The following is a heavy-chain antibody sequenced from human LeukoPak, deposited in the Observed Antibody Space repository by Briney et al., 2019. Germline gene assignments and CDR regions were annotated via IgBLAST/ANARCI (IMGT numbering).Heavy chain of an antibody. D-gene: IGHD3-3*01. CDR2: ISGSGGST. J-gene: IGHJ1*01. Sequence: PGGSLRLSCAASGFTFSSYAMSWVRQAPGKGLEWVSAISGSGGSTYYADSVKGRFTISRDNSKNTLYLQMNSLRAEDTAVYYCAKDRLTIFGLPATVGAEYFQHWGQGTLVTVSS. CDR3: AKDRLTIFGLPATVGAEYFQH. CDR1: GFTFSSYA. V-gene: IGHV3-23*01.